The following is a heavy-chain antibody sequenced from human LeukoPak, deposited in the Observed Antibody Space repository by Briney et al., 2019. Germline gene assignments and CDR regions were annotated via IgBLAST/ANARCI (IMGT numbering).Heavy chain of an antibody. CDR2: INAGNGNT. CDR3: ARVADCSSTSCYYHWFDP. Sequence: ASVKVSCKASGYTFTSYAMHRVRQAPGQRLEWMGWINAGNGNTKYSQKFQGRVTITRDTSASTAYMELSSLRSEDTAVYYCARVADCSSTSCYYHWFDPWGQGTLVTVSS. V-gene: IGHV1-3*01. J-gene: IGHJ5*02. CDR1: GYTFTSYA. D-gene: IGHD2-2*01.